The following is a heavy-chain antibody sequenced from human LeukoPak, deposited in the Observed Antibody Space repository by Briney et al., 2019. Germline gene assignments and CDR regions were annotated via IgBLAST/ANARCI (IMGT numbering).Heavy chain of an antibody. J-gene: IGHJ5*02. CDR1: GYSFTSYL. CDR2: IDPSDSYT. Sequence: GESLKISCKRSGYSFTSYLISWVRQMPGKGLEWMGRIDPSDSYTNYSPSFQGHVTISADKSISTAYLQWSSLKASDTAMYYCARFKGIAAAGTDWFDAWGQGTLVTVSS. CDR3: ARFKGIAAAGTDWFDA. D-gene: IGHD6-13*01. V-gene: IGHV5-10-1*01.